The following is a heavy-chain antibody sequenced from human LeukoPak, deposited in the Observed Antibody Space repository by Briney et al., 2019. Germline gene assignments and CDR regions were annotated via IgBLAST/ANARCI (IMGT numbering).Heavy chain of an antibody. CDR2: IYYSGST. V-gene: IGHV4-59*01. D-gene: IGHD6-13*01. CDR3: ARRLAVTGRYYFDY. CDR1: GGSIGTYY. Sequence: SSETLSLTCTVSGGSIGTYYWTWIRQPPGKGLEWIGFIYYSGSTNYNPSLKSRVTMSVDTSKNQFSLRLNSVTAADTAVYYCARRLAVTGRYYFDYWGQGTLVTVSS. J-gene: IGHJ4*02.